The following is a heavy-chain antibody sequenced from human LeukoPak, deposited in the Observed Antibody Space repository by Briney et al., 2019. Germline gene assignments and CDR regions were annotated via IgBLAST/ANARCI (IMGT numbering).Heavy chain of an antibody. J-gene: IGHJ4*02. V-gene: IGHV1-2*02. CDR2: INPNSGGT. CDR3: ARGYCTNGVCYYFDY. Sequence: ASVKVSCKASGYTFTGYYMHWVRQAPGQGLEWMGWINPNSGGTNYAQKLQGRVTMTRDTSISTAYMELSRLRSDDTAVYYCARGYCTNGVCYYFDYWGQGTLVTVSS. CDR1: GYTFTGYY. D-gene: IGHD2-8*01.